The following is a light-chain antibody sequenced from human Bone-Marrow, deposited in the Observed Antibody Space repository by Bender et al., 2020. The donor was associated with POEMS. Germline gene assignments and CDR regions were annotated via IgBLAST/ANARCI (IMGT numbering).Light chain of an antibody. J-gene: IGLJ3*02. CDR3: VAWDASVGSWV. Sequence: QSVLTQPPSVSGTPGQRVTISCSGSGSNIGGYPVNWYQQLPGTAPRLLIYTNNERPSGVPDRFSGSKSGTSASLAITWLQSDDEAVYFCVAWDASVGSWVFGGGTKLTVL. V-gene: IGLV1-44*01. CDR2: TNN. CDR1: GSNIGGYP.